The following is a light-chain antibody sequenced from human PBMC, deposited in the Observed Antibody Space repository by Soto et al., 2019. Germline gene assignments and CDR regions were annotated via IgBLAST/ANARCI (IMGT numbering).Light chain of an antibody. V-gene: IGKV1-8*01. J-gene: IGKJ4*01. CDR2: AAS. CDR1: QGISSY. CDR3: QHYKTWPLS. Sequence: AIRMTQSPSSLSASTGDRVTITCRASQGISSYLAWYQQKPGKAPKLLIYAASTLQSGVPSRFSGSGSGTEFTLIISGLQSEDFAVYYCQHYKTWPLSFGGGTKVEI.